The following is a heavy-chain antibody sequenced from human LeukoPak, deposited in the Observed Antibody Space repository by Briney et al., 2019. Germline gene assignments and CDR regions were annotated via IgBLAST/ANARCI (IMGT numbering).Heavy chain of an antibody. CDR1: GFTFSTYW. CDR2: IKEDGSEK. Sequence: PGGSLRLSCAASGFTFSTYWMSWVRQAPGKGLEWVANIKEDGSEKYYGDSVKGRFTIFRDNAKNSLYLEMNSLRVEDTAVYYCARDSSGYQWGQGTLVTVSS. J-gene: IGHJ4*02. V-gene: IGHV3-7*01. D-gene: IGHD3-22*01. CDR3: ARDSSGYQ.